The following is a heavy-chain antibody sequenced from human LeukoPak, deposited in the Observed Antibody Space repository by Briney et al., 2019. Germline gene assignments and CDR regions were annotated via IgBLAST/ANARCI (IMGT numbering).Heavy chain of an antibody. V-gene: IGHV3-74*01. CDR2: SNSDGSTI. Sequence: GGSLRLSCATSGFTFSSYWMHWVRQAPGKGLAWVSRSNSDGSTINYADSVKGRLTISRDNAKNTLYLQMDDLRVEDTAVYYCTRETVVPPTASLGYWGLGILVTVSS. D-gene: IGHD2-2*01. J-gene: IGHJ4*02. CDR3: TRETVVPPTASLGY. CDR1: GFTFSSYW.